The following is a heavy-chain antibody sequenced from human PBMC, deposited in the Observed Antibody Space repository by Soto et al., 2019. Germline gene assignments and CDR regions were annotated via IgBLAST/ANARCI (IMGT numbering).Heavy chain of an antibody. D-gene: IGHD3-22*01. CDR2: IYHSGST. Sequence: SETLSLTCAVSGGSISSSNWWSWVRQPPGKGLEWIGEIYHSGSTNYNPSLKSRVTISVDKSKNQFSLKLSSVTAADPAVYYCERVVYYDSRGFYYFDYWGPGNLVPVSS. J-gene: IGHJ4*02. V-gene: IGHV4-4*02. CDR3: ERVVYYDSRGFYYFDY. CDR1: GGSISSSNW.